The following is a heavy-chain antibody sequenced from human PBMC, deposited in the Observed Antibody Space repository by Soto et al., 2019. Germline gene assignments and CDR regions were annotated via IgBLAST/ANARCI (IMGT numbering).Heavy chain of an antibody. J-gene: IGHJ6*02. V-gene: IGHV3-74*01. CDR2: INSDGSST. Sequence: PGGSLRLSCAASGFTFSSYWMHWVRQAPGKGLVWVSRINSDGSSTSYADSVKGRFTISRDNAKNTLYLQMNSLRAEDTAVYYCARDVRFDWLLWDYYYYYGMDVWGQGTTVTVSS. D-gene: IGHD3-9*01. CDR3: ARDVRFDWLLWDYYYYYGMDV. CDR1: GFTFSSYW.